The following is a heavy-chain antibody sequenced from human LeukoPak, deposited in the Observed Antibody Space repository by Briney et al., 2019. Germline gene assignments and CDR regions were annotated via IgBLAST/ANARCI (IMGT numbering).Heavy chain of an antibody. CDR3: ARERQDTILHSGAFDI. CDR1: GFTFSTYF. Sequence: PGGSLRLSCAASGFTFSTYFMHWVRQAPGKGLGWVADIASDGSHTFYVESVKGRFTISRDNSKNTLYLQMNGLRAEDTAVYFCARERQDTILHSGAFDIWGQGTMVTVSS. V-gene: IGHV3-30-3*01. J-gene: IGHJ3*02. CDR2: IASDGSHT. D-gene: IGHD2-21*01.